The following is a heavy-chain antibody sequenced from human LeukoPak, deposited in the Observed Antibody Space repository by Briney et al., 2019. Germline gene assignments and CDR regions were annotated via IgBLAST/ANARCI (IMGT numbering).Heavy chain of an antibody. CDR2: ISESGGGT. D-gene: IGHD3-10*01. CDR3: AKRGVVIRGVLVIGFHKEAYYFDY. V-gene: IGHV3-23*01. CDR1: GIRLSNYG. J-gene: IGHJ4*02. Sequence: QTGGSLRLSCVVSGIRLSNYGMSWVRQAPGKGLEWVSGISESGGGTNYADSVKGRFTISRGNSLNTLYLQMNSLRAEDTAVYFCAKRGVVIRGVLVIGFHKEAYYFDYWGQGILVTVSS.